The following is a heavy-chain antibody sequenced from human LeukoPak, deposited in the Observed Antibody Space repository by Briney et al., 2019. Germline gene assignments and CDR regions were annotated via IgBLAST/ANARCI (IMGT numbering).Heavy chain of an antibody. CDR1: GFTFDDYA. CDR2: ISWNSGSI. CDR3: AKGITFGGVIVPMAFDY. D-gene: IGHD3-16*02. V-gene: IGHV3-9*03. J-gene: IGHJ4*02. Sequence: PGRSLRLSCAASGFTFDDYAMHWVRQAPGKGLEWVSGISWNSGSIVYADSVKGRFTISRDNAKNSLYLQMNSLRAEDMALYYCAKGITFGGVIVPMAFDYWGQGTLVTVSS.